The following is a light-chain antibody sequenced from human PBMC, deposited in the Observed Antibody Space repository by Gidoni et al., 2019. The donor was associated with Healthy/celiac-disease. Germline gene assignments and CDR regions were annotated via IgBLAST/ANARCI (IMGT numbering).Light chain of an antibody. CDR1: QSVSSY. V-gene: IGKV3-11*01. CDR3: QQRCNWPLT. CDR2: DAS. Sequence: EIELTQSPATLSLSPGERATLPCRASQSVSSYLAWYQQKPGHAPRLLIYDASNRATGIPARFSGSGSGTDFTLTISSLEPEDFAVYYCQQRCNWPLTFGGGTKVEIK. J-gene: IGKJ4*01.